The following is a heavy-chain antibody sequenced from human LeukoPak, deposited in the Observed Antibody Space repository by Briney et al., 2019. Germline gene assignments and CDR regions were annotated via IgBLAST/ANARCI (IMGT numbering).Heavy chain of an antibody. CDR3: AKDQVLRGWFGPNDY. V-gene: IGHV3-23*01. CDR2: ISGGGGST. Sequence: PGGSLRLSCAASGFTFTSYPMNWVRQAPGKGLEWVSTISGGGGSTYYADSVKGRFTISRDNSKNTLYLQMNSLRAEDTAVYYCAKDQVLRGWFGPNDYWGQGTLVTVSS. J-gene: IGHJ4*02. D-gene: IGHD3-10*01. CDR1: GFTFTSYP.